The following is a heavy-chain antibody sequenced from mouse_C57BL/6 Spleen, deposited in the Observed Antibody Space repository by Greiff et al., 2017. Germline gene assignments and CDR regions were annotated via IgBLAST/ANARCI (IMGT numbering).Heavy chain of an antibody. D-gene: IGHD1-1*01. J-gene: IGHJ4*01. Sequence: QVQLQQPGAELVRPGTSVKLSCKASGYTFTSYWMHWVKQRPGQGLEWIGVIDPSDSYTNYNQKFKGKATLTVDTSSSTAYLQLSSLTSEDSAVYYCASRYGSSSYAIDYWGQGTSVTVSS. CDR1: GYTFTSYW. CDR3: ASRYGSSSYAIDY. CDR2: IDPSDSYT. V-gene: IGHV1-59*01.